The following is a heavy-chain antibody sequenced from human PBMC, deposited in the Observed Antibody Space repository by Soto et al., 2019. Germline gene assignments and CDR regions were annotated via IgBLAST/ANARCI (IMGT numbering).Heavy chain of an antibody. J-gene: IGHJ4*02. CDR1: GYSFTSYW. CDR2: IYPDDSDT. D-gene: IGHD6-19*01. V-gene: IGHV5-51*01. CDR3: ARHDSSGWYYFDS. Sequence: RESLKISCKGSGYSFTSYWIGWVRHMPAKGLEWLGIIYPDDSDTRYSPSFQGQVTISADKSISTAYLQWSSLRASDTAMYYCARHDSSGWYYFDSWGQGTLVTVSS.